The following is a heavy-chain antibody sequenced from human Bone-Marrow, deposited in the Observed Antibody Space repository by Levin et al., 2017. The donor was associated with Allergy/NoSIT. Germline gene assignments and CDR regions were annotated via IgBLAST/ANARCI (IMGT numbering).Heavy chain of an antibody. CDR2: INWNSGSV. Sequence: GGSLRLSCAASGFTFDDYAMHWVRQAPGKGLEWVSGINWNSGSVDYADSVKGRFTISRDNAKDSLYLQMNSLRAEDTAFYYCAKVGGGYGDYAWYFDLWCRGTLVTVSS. D-gene: IGHD4-17*01. CDR1: GFTFDDYA. CDR3: AKVGGGYGDYAWYFDL. J-gene: IGHJ2*01. V-gene: IGHV3-9*01.